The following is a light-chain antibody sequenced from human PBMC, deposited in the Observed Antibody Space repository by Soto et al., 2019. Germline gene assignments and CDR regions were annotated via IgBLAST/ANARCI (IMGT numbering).Light chain of an antibody. Sequence: DIVMTQSPDSLAVSLGERATINCKSSQTVLYSSNNKNYLAWYLQKPGQPPKLLIYWASTREFGVPDRFSGSGSGTDFTLTISSLQAEDVAVYYCQQYYSTPHTFGQGTKLEIK. CDR2: WAS. CDR3: QQYYSTPHT. J-gene: IGKJ2*01. CDR1: QTVLYSSNNKNY. V-gene: IGKV4-1*01.